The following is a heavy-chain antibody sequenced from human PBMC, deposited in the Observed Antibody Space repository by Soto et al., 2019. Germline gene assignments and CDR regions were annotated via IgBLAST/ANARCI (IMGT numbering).Heavy chain of an antibody. V-gene: IGHV3-30-3*01. CDR3: ARPFHRYSSSSIQFDY. D-gene: IGHD6-6*01. CDR2: ISYDGSNK. CDR1: GFTFSSYS. Sequence: PGGSLTLSCAASGFTFSSYSMHWVRQAPGKGLEWVAVISYDGSNKYYADSVKGRFTISRDNSKNTLYLQMNSLRAEDTAVYYCARPFHRYSSSSIQFDYWGQGTLVTVSS. J-gene: IGHJ4*02.